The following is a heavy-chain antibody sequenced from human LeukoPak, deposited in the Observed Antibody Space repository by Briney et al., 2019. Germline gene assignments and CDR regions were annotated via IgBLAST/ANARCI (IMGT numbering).Heavy chain of an antibody. V-gene: IGHV1-69*04. J-gene: IGHJ5*02. D-gene: IGHD6-13*01. CDR1: GGTFSSYA. CDR2: IIPILGIA. Sequence: EASVKVSCKASGGTFSSYAISWVRQAPGQGLEWMGRIIPILGIANYAQKFQGRVTITADKSTSTAYMELSSLRSEDTAVYYCARVGAAGAYNWFGPWGQGTLVTVSS. CDR3: ARVGAAGAYNWFGP.